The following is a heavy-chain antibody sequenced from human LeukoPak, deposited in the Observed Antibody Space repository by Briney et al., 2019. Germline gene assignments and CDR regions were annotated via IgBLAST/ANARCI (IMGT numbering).Heavy chain of an antibody. V-gene: IGHV4-4*09. Sequence: SETLSLTCTVSGGSISSYYWSWIRQPPGKGLEWIGYIYTSGSTNYNPSLKSRVTISVDTSKNQFSLKPSSVTAADTAVYYCARTNWNHIFAFDIWGQGTMVTVSS. CDR1: GGSISSYY. D-gene: IGHD1-14*01. J-gene: IGHJ3*02. CDR3: ARTNWNHIFAFDI. CDR2: IYTSGST.